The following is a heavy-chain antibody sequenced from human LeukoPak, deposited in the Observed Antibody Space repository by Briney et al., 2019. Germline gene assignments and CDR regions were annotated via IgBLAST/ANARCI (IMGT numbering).Heavy chain of an antibody. J-gene: IGHJ5*02. Sequence: SETLSLTCAVYGGSFSGYYWSWIRQPPGKGLEWIGEINHSGSTNYNPSLKSRVTISVDTSKNQFSLKLSSVTAADTAVYYCARGDVSSAAGTGWFDPWGQGTLVTVSS. CDR3: ARGDVSSAAGTGWFDP. CDR1: GGSFSGYY. V-gene: IGHV4-34*01. D-gene: IGHD6-13*01. CDR2: INHSGST.